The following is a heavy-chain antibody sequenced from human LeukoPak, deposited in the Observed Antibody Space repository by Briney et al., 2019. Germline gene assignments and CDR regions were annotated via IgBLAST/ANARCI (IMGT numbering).Heavy chain of an antibody. CDR1: GGSISSYY. CDR3: ARLDCSGGSCYSDHLGKYFQH. Sequence: SETLSLTCTVSGGSISSYYWSWIRQPPGKGLEWIGYIYYSGSTNYNPSLKSRVTISVETSKNQFSLKLSSVTAADTAVYYCARLDCSGGSCYSDHLGKYFQHWGQGTLVTVSS. D-gene: IGHD2-15*01. J-gene: IGHJ1*01. CDR2: IYYSGST. V-gene: IGHV4-59*08.